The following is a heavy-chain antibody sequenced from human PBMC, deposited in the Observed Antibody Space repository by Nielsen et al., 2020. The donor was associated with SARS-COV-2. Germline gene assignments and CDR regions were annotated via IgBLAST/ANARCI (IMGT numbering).Heavy chain of an antibody. D-gene: IGHD3-10*01. CDR1: GFTFDDYG. CDR2: INWNGGST. J-gene: IGHJ6*02. Sequence: GESLKISCAASGFTFDDYGMSWVRQAPGKGLEWVSGINWNGGSTGYADSVKGRFTISRDNAKNSLYLQMNSLRAEDTAVYYCARVPITMVRGGYYYYYGMDVWGQGITVTVSS. V-gene: IGHV3-20*04. CDR3: ARVPITMVRGGYYYYYGMDV.